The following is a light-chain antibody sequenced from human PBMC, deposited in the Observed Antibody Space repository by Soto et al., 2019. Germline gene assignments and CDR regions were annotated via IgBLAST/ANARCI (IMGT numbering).Light chain of an antibody. CDR3: QQDSGYLLT. CDR1: QTISTW. CDR2: DAS. V-gene: IGKV1-5*01. Sequence: DIQMTQSPSTLSASVGDRVTITCRASQTISTWLAWYQQKPGKAPKLLIHDASSLESGVPSRFSGSGSGTEFTLTFTLQPDYFATYYCQQDSGYLLTFGGGTKVEIK. J-gene: IGKJ4*01.